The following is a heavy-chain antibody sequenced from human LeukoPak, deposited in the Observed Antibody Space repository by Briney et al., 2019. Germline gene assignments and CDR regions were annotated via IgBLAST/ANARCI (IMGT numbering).Heavy chain of an antibody. V-gene: IGHV1-2*02. Sequence: GASAKVSCKASGYTFTDYYMHWVRQATGQGLEWMGWLHPDSGASKSAQKFQGRVTMTRDTSISTAYMELSSLRADDTALYFCAGEYCSGAACYKSFDYWGQGTLVTVSS. J-gene: IGHJ4*02. CDR1: GYTFTDYY. D-gene: IGHD2-15*01. CDR3: AGEYCSGAACYKSFDY. CDR2: LHPDSGAS.